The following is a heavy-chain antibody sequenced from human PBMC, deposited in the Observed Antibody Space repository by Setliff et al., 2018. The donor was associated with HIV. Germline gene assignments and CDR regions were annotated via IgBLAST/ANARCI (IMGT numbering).Heavy chain of an antibody. Sequence: GGSLRLSCAASGFTFSSFNMNWVRQAPGQRPEWVSVVHVGGGRTDYADSVRGRFVISRDDSKNMLYLQMSGLRGDDTAMYYCAKPTNGFYPRAFDAWGPGTMVTVSS. J-gene: IGHJ3*01. CDR2: VHVGGGRT. V-gene: IGHV3-23*01. CDR1: GFTFSSFN. CDR3: AKPTNGFYPRAFDA. D-gene: IGHD2-2*03.